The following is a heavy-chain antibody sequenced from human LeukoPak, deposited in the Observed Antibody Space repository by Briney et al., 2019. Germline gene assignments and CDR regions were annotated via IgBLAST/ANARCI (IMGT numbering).Heavy chain of an antibody. Sequence: GGSLRLSCAASGFTFSSYTMNWVRQAPGKGLEWVSSISSSSGYIYYADSVKGRFAISRDNAKNSLYLQLNSLRAEDTAVYYCVNDCSSSSCYDYWGQGTLVTVSS. D-gene: IGHD2-2*01. CDR3: VNDCSSSSCYDY. J-gene: IGHJ4*02. CDR2: ISSSSGYI. V-gene: IGHV3-21*01. CDR1: GFTFSSYT.